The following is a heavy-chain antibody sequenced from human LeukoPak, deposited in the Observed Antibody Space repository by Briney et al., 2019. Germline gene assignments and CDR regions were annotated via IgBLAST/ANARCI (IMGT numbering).Heavy chain of an antibody. J-gene: IGHJ4*02. CDR1: GFTFSSYA. CDR2: ISYDGSNK. CDR3: AMPHDTEYYFDY. Sequence: GRSLRLSGAASGFTFSSYAMHWVRQAPGKGLEWVAVISYDGSNKYYADSVKGRFTISRDNSKNTLYLQMNSLRAEDTAVYYCAMPHDTEYYFDYWGQGTLVTVSS. V-gene: IGHV3-30*04.